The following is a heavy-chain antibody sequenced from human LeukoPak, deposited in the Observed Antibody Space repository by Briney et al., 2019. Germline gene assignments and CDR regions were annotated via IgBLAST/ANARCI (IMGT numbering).Heavy chain of an antibody. Sequence: ASVKVSCKASGYTFTGYYMHWVRQAPGQGVEWMGWINPNSGGTNYAQKFQGTVTITRDTSISTAYMELSRLRSDDTAVYYCARASYGRSNTPPDYWGQGTLVTVSS. CDR3: ARASYGRSNTPPDY. J-gene: IGHJ4*02. CDR1: GYTFTGYY. V-gene: IGHV1-2*02. CDR2: INPNSGGT. D-gene: IGHD4-17*01.